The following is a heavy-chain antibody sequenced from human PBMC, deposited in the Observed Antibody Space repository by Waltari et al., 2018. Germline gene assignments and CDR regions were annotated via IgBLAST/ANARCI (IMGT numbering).Heavy chain of an antibody. V-gene: IGHV1-69*01. CDR1: GGTFSSSA. D-gene: IGHD2-2*02. J-gene: IGHJ4*02. CDR3: ARTPLYGGFPKGVDY. Sequence: QVQLVQSGAEVKKPGSSVKVSCKASGGTFSSSAISWVRQAPGQGLEWMGGIIPIFGTANYAQKFQGRVTITADESTSTAYMELSSLRSEDTAVYYCARTPLYGGFPKGVDYWGQGTLVTVSS. CDR2: IIPIFGTA.